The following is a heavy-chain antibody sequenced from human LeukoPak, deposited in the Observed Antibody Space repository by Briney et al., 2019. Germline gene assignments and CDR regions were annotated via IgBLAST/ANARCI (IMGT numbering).Heavy chain of an antibody. D-gene: IGHD2-15*01. CDR3: AKDVSLGYCRGGSCSAHFDY. J-gene: IGHJ4*02. CDR1: GFTLDDYA. Sequence: GRSLSLSCAASGFTLDDYAMHCVRQSPGKGREWVSGISWYSGSIGYADPVNGRITISRDNVKNSLYLQMNRLRAEDMALYYCAKDVSLGYCRGGSCSAHFDYWGQGTLVTVSS. CDR2: ISWYSGSI. V-gene: IGHV3-9*03.